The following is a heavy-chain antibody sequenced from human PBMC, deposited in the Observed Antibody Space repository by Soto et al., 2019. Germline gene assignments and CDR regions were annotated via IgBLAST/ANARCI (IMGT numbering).Heavy chain of an antibody. CDR2: INAYNGNT. J-gene: IGHJ6*02. Sequence: ASVKVSCKASGYTFTSYYMHWVRQAPGQGLEWMGWINAYNGNTNYAQNLQGRVTLTTDTSTSTAYMELRSLRSNDTAVYYCAMVDVYVTPSPQDVWGQGTTVTVSS. V-gene: IGHV1-18*04. CDR1: GYTFTSYY. D-gene: IGHD3-16*01. CDR3: AMVDVYVTPSPQDV.